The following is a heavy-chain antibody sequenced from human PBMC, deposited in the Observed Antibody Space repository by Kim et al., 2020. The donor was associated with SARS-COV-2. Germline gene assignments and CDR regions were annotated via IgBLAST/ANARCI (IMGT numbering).Heavy chain of an antibody. CDR2: IDPSDSYT. CDR1: GYSFTSYW. CDR3: ARHHISGRELRFLEWLFGPGFDP. D-gene: IGHD3-3*01. V-gene: IGHV5-10-1*01. Sequence: GESLKISCKGFGYSFTSYWISWVRQMPGKGLEWMGRIDPSDSYTNYSPSFQGHVTISADKSISTAYLQWSSLKASDTAMYYCARHHISGRELRFLEWLFGPGFDPWGQGTLVTVSS. J-gene: IGHJ5*02.